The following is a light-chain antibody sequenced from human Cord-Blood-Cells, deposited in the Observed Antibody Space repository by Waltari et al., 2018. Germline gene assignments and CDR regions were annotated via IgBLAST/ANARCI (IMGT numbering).Light chain of an antibody. CDR3: AAWDDSLNGPV. J-gene: IGLJ3*02. CDR2: SNN. V-gene: IGLV1-44*01. Sequence: QSVLTQPPSASGTPGPRVTIPCSGSSSNIGRNTVNWYQQLPGTAPKLLIYSNNQRPSGVPDRFSGSKSGTAASLAISGLQSEDEADYYCAAWDDSLNGPVFGGGTKLTVL. CDR1: SSNIGRNT.